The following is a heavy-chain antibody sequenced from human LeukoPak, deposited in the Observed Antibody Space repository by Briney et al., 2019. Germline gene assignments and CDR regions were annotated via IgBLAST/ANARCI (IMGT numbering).Heavy chain of an antibody. CDR1: GGSFSGYY. V-gene: IGHV4-34*01. D-gene: IGHD1-7*01. Sequence: PSETLSLTCAVYGGSFSGYYWSWIRQPPGKGLEWIGEINHSGSTNYNPSLKSRVTISVDTSKNQFSLKLSSVTAADTAVYYCARGGNYWDAFDIWGQGTMVTVSS. CDR2: INHSGST. CDR3: ARGGNYWDAFDI. J-gene: IGHJ3*02.